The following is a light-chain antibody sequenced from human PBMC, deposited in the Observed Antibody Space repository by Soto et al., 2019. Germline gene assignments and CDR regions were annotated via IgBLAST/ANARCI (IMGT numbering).Light chain of an antibody. Sequence: DIQMTQSPSTLSASVGDKVTITCSASQSISNWLAWYQQKTGKAPKLLLYKTCRLESGDPSRFSGCGSGTEFTLTISGLQPYDFSSYYCQRYNSYWTFGQGTKLEIK. J-gene: IGKJ1*01. CDR1: QSISNW. CDR2: KTC. CDR3: QRYNSYWT. V-gene: IGKV1-5*03.